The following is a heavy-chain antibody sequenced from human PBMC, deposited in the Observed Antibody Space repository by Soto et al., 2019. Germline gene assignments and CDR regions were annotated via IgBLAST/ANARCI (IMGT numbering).Heavy chain of an antibody. Sequence: SETLSLTCAVYGGSFSGYYWSWIRQPPGKGLEWIGEINHSGSTNYNPSLKSRVTISVDTSKNQFSLKLSSVTAADTAVYYCASRRYSYGYRAPLDPWGQGTLVTVSS. V-gene: IGHV4-34*01. D-gene: IGHD5-18*01. CDR3: ASRRYSYGYRAPLDP. CDR2: INHSGST. J-gene: IGHJ5*02. CDR1: GGSFSGYY.